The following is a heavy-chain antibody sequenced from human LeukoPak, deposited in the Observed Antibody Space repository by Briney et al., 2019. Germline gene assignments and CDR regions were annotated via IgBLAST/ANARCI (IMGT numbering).Heavy chain of an antibody. V-gene: IGHV4-34*01. CDR1: GGSSSGYY. CDR3: ARGKRAAALN. Sequence: SETLSLTCAVYGGSSSGYYWSWIRQPPGKGLEWIGEINHSGSTNYNPSLKSRVTISVDTSKNQFSLKLSSVTAANTAVYYCARGKRAAALNWGQGTLVTVSS. D-gene: IGHD6-13*01. J-gene: IGHJ4*02. CDR2: INHSGST.